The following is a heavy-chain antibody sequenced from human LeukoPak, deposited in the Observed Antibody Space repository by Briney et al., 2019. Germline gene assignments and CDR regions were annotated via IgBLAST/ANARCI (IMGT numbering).Heavy chain of an antibody. D-gene: IGHD6-13*01. CDR2: IKSDGSST. V-gene: IGHV3-74*03. Sequence: PGGSLRLSCAASGFTFSSYWMHWVCQAPGKGLVWVSCIKSDGSSTTYADSVKGRFTISRDNAKNTLHLQMNSLRAEDTAVYYCARDSSSWYYDYWGQGTLVTVSS. J-gene: IGHJ4*02. CDR3: ARDSSSWYYDY. CDR1: GFTFSSYW.